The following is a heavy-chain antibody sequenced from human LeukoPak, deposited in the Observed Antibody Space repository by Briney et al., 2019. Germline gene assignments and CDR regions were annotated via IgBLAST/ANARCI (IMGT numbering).Heavy chain of an antibody. V-gene: IGHV3-21*01. Sequence: PGGSLRLSCAASGFTFSSYSMNWVRQAPGKGPEWVSSISSSSSYIYYADSVKGRFTISRDNAKNSLYLQMNSVRAEDTPVNYCARDGPLSSGWYGDWYFDLRGRGTLVTVSS. CDR3: ARDGPLSSGWYGDWYFDL. D-gene: IGHD6-19*01. CDR1: GFTFSSYS. J-gene: IGHJ2*01. CDR2: ISSSSSYI.